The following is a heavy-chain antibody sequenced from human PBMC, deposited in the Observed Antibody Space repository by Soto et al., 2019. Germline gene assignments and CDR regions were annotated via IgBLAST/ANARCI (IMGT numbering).Heavy chain of an antibody. CDR3: AAGGGLPRYY. V-gene: IGHV4-30-2*01. D-gene: IGHD5-12*01. Sequence: QLQLQESGSGLVKPSQTLSLTCAVSGGSISSGGYFWSWIRQPPGEGLEWIGYIYHSGSTYYNPSLKSRVTISVDRSKNQFSLKLSSVTAADTAVYYCAAGGGLPRYYWGQGTLVTVSS. CDR2: IYHSGST. J-gene: IGHJ4*02. CDR1: GGSISSGGYF.